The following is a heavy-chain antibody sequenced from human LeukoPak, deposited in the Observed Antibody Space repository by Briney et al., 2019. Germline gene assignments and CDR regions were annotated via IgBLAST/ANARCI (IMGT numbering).Heavy chain of an antibody. CDR3: ARGGGYCGDGGCYTDY. V-gene: IGHV4-34*01. CDR1: GGSFSDYY. Sequence: SETLSLTCAVYGGSFSDYYWAWVRQSPGKGLEWIGQVSHTGSTNNNPSLKSRVRISADTSKNQFSLRLSSVTAADTAVYYCARGGGYCGDGGCYTDYWSQGTLVTVSS. J-gene: IGHJ4*02. CDR2: VSHTGST. D-gene: IGHD2-15*01.